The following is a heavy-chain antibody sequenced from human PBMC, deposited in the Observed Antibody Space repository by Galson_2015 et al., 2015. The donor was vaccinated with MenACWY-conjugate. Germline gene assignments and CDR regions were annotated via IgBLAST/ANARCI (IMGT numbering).Heavy chain of an antibody. Sequence: SLRLSCAASGFTFSSYAMHWVRQAPGKGLEYVSAISSNGGSTYYADSVKGRFTISRDNSKNTLYLQMSSLRAEDTAVYYCVKVYGSGSYYNSHYYYGMDVWGQGTTVTVSS. CDR3: VKVYGSGSYYNSHYYYGMDV. J-gene: IGHJ6*02. CDR2: ISSNGGST. CDR1: GFTFSSYA. D-gene: IGHD3-10*01. V-gene: IGHV3-64D*06.